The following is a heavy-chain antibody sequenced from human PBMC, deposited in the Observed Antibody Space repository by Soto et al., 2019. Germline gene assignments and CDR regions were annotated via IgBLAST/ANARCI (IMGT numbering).Heavy chain of an antibody. CDR2: ISAYNGNT. V-gene: IGHV1-18*04. CDR1: GYTFTSYG. CDR3: ASCNYYDSSGYYYY. D-gene: IGHD3-22*01. Sequence: ASVKVSCKASGYTFTSYGISWVRQAPGQGLEWMGWISAYNGNTNYAQKLQGRVTMTTDTSTSTAYMELRSLRSDDTAVYYCASCNYYDSSGYYYYWGQGTLVTVSS. J-gene: IGHJ4*02.